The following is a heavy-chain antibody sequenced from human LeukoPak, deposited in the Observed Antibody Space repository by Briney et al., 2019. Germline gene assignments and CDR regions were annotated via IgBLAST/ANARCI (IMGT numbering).Heavy chain of an antibody. CDR3: ARSPTDWLNDY. Sequence: GASVKVSCKASGGTFSSYAISWVRQAPGQGLEWMGGIIPIFGTANYAQKFQGRVTITADKSTSTAYMELSSLRSEDTAVYYCARSPTDWLNDYWGQGTLVTVSS. D-gene: IGHD3-9*01. J-gene: IGHJ4*02. V-gene: IGHV1-69*06. CDR2: IIPIFGTA. CDR1: GGTFSSYA.